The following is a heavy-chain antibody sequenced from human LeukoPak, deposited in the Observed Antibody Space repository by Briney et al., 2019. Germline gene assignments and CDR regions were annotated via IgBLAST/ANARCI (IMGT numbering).Heavy chain of an antibody. CDR3: ARENGPENYYFYGMDV. CDR2: ISGSGGST. V-gene: IGHV3-23*01. CDR1: GFTFSSYA. J-gene: IGHJ6*02. Sequence: GGSLRLSCAASGFTFSSYAMSWVRQAPGKGLEWVSAISGSGGSTFYADSVKGRFTISRDNSKNTLYLQMNSLRVEDTAVYFCARENGPENYYFYGMDVWGQGTTVTVSS.